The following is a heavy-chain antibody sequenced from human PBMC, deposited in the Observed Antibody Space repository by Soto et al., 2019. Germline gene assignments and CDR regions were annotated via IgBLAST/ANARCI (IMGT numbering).Heavy chain of an antibody. V-gene: IGHV1-8*01. Sequence: QVQLVQSGAEVKTPGASVKVSCKASGYTFASYDINWVRQAPGQGLEWMGWMNPNSGKTGYAQKFQGRLTMVRDTALSIAHMELSRLRNEDTAVYYCAISAGYNFNWLDFWGQGTRVTVSA. CDR3: AISAGYNFNWLDF. D-gene: IGHD1-20*01. J-gene: IGHJ5*01. CDR1: GYTFASYD. CDR2: MNPNSGKT.